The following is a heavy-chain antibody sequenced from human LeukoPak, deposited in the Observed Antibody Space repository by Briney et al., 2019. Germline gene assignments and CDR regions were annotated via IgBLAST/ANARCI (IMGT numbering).Heavy chain of an antibody. CDR3: AKGKLEPQDAFDI. V-gene: IGHV3-23*01. CDR2: ISGSGGST. Sequence: PGGSLRLSCAASGFTFSRSWMSWVRQAPGKGLEWVSAISGSGGSTYYADSVKGRFTISRDNSKNTLYLQMNSLRAEDTAVYYCAKGKLEPQDAFDIWGQGTMVTVSS. J-gene: IGHJ3*02. D-gene: IGHD1-14*01. CDR1: GFTFSRSW.